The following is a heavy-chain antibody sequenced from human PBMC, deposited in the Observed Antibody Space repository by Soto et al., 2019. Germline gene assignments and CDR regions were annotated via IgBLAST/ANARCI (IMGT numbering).Heavy chain of an antibody. Sequence: GGSLRLSCAASGFTFSSYSMNWVRQAPGKGLEWVSSISSSSSYIYYADSVKGRFTISRDNAKNSLYLQMNSLRAEDTAVYYCARDPDPLGWFGELSGYYGMDVWGQGTTVTVSS. CDR1: GFTFSSYS. CDR2: ISSSSSYI. CDR3: ARDPDPLGWFGELSGYYGMDV. V-gene: IGHV3-21*01. D-gene: IGHD3-10*01. J-gene: IGHJ6*02.